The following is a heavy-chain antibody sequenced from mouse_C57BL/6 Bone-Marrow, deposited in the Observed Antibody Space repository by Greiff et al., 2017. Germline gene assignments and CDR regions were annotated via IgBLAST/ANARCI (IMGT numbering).Heavy chain of an antibody. Sequence: EVKLVESGGGLVQPGESLKLSCESNEYEFPSHDMSWVRKTPEKRLELVAAINSDGGSTYYPDTMERRFIISRDNTKKTLYLQMSSLRSEDTALYYCAKLGSESDWYFDVWGTGTTVTVSS. CDR1: EYEFPSHD. D-gene: IGHD1-1*02. CDR3: AKLGSESDWYFDV. J-gene: IGHJ1*03. V-gene: IGHV5-2*01. CDR2: INSDGGST.